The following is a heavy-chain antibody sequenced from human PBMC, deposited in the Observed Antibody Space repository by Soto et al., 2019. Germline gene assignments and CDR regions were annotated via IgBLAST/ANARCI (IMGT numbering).Heavy chain of an antibody. CDR2: IIPIFGTA. CDR1: GGTFSSYA. J-gene: IGHJ4*02. V-gene: IGHV1-69*13. D-gene: IGHD6-13*01. CDR3: ARDRIAAAGSPGEDY. Sequence: SVKVSCKASGGTFSSYAISWVRQAPGQGLEWMGGIIPIFGTANYAQKFQGRVTITADESTSTAYMELSSLRSEDTAVYYCARDRIAAAGSPGEDYWCEGTLVTVSS.